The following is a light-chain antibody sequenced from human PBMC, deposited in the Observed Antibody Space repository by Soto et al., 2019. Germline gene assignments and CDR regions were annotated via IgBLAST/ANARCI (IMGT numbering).Light chain of an antibody. CDR3: SSYTDSSNYV. V-gene: IGLV2-14*01. CDR1: SSDFGDDKY. CDR2: QVT. Sequence: QSLLPQPASVSVSPWQAITVSCTLSSSDFGDDKYVSWYQQQPGKGPNLMIYQVTNRPSGVSNRFSGSRSGNTASLTISGLQAEDEADYYCSSYTDSSNYVFGTGTKVTVL. J-gene: IGLJ1*01.